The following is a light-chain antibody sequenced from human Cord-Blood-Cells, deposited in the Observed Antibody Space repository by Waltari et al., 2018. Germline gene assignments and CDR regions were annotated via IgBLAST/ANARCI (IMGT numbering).Light chain of an antibody. J-gene: IGLJ1*01. CDR2: GNS. Sequence: QSVLTQPPSVSGAPGQRVTISCTGSSSNTGAVSAVHWYQQLPGTAPKLPIYGNSNRPSGVPDRFSGSKSGTSASLAITGLQAEDEADYYCQSYDSSLSGYVFGTGTKVTVL. V-gene: IGLV1-40*01. CDR3: QSYDSSLSGYV. CDR1: SSNTGAVSA.